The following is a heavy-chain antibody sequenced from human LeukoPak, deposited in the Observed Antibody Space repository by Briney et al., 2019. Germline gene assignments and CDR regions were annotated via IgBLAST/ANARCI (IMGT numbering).Heavy chain of an antibody. J-gene: IGHJ6*02. V-gene: IGHV3-48*04. CDR3: AYDMDV. CDR1: GFTFSLYN. Sequence: PGGSLRLSCAASGFTFSLYNMNWVRRAPGKGLEWLSYISTGSNTRDYADSVRGRFIISRDDAKNSLYLQMNSLRAEDTAVYYCAYDMDVWGHGTTVTVSS. CDR2: ISTGSNTR.